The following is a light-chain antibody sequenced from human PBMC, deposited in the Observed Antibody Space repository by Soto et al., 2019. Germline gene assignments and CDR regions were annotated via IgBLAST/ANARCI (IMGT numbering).Light chain of an antibody. CDR1: RSVTTN. CDR2: GAS. V-gene: IGKV3-15*01. Sequence: EIVMTQSPATLFVSPGERVTLSCRASRSVTTNLAWYQHKPGQAPRLLIYGASTRAADIAARFSGSGSGTEFTLTISSLQSDDFALYYCQQYNDWPLPTFGGGTKVEIK. J-gene: IGKJ4*01. CDR3: QQYNDWPLPT.